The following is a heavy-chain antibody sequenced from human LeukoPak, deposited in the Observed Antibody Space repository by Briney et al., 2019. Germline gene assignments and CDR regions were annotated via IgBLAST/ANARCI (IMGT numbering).Heavy chain of an antibody. CDR2: INPSGGST. CDR1: GYTFTSYY. CDR3: ARGEAVADFDY. J-gene: IGHJ4*02. D-gene: IGHD6-19*01. Sequence: VASVNVSCKASGYTFTSYYMHWVRQAPGQGLEWMGIINPSGGSTSYAQKFQGRVTMSRDTSTSTVYMELSSLRSEDTAVYYCARGEAVADFDYWGQGTLVTVSS. V-gene: IGHV1-46*01.